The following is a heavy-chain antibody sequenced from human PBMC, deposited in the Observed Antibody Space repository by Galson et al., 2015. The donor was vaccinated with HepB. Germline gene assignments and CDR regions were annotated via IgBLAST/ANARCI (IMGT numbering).Heavy chain of an antibody. Sequence: KVSCKASXXXFTYYXXSWVXXAPGQGLEXXXWITPYNGNTSYARSYQGRVTMTTDTSTSTAYMEQRSLKSDDQAVYYCARARLCXFGRPVTVGWFVPWGXXXPVLVSS. CDR1: XXXFTYYX. CDR2: ITPYNGNT. D-gene: IGHD1-20*01. V-gene: IGHV1-18*01. J-gene: IGHJ5*02. CDR3: ARARLCXFGRPVTVGWFVP.